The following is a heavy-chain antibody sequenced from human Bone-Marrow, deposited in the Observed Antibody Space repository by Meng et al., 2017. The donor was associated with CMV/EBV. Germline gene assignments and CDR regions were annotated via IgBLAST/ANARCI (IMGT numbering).Heavy chain of an antibody. CDR2: IWDDGINK. V-gene: IGHV3-33*06. Sequence: LKISCAASGFSFNRYGMHWVRQSPDKGLEWVAFIWDDGINKYYADSVKGRIIIPRDNSKNQLYLEMNRRRAEDTAVYYCAKVGGYSSMSDYWGQGTLVTVSS. D-gene: IGHD6-13*01. J-gene: IGHJ4*02. CDR1: GFSFNRYG. CDR3: AKVGGYSSMSDY.